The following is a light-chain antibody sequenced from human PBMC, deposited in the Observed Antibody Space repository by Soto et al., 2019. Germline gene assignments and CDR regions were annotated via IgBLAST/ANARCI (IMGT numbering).Light chain of an antibody. CDR3: SSYTSSSTYV. J-gene: IGLJ1*01. Sequence: QSVLTQPPSVSGAPGQRVTISCTGNNSNLGAGYDVHWYQQLPGAAPKLVIFGNRNRPSGVPERFSGSKSGTSASLAISGLLAEDEADYYCSSYTSSSTYVFGTGTKVTVL. CDR2: GNR. V-gene: IGLV1-40*01. CDR1: NSNLGAGYD.